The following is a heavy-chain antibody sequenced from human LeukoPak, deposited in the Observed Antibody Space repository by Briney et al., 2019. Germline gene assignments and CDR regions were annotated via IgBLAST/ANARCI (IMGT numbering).Heavy chain of an antibody. CDR3: TRDAGGTYGAYYFEY. Sequence: SVKVSCKASGGPFSSYSISWVRQAPGQGLEWMGRIIPIIGIADYAQIFQGRVTITADKSTSTVYMELSSLRSEDMAVYYCTRDAGGTYGAYYFEYWGQGTLVTVPS. CDR1: GGPFSSYS. V-gene: IGHV1-69*04. CDR2: IIPIIGIA. J-gene: IGHJ4*02. D-gene: IGHD3-10*01.